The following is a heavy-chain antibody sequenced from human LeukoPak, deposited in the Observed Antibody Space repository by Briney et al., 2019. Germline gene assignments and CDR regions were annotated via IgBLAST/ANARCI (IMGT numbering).Heavy chain of an antibody. Sequence: ASVKVSCTASGYTFTSYGISWVRQAPGQGLEWMGWISAYNGNTNYAQKLQGRVTMTTDTSTSTAYMELRSLRSDDTAVYDCARRYCTNGVCYKDFDYWGQGTLVTVSS. CDR3: ARRYCTNGVCYKDFDY. J-gene: IGHJ4*02. CDR2: ISAYNGNT. D-gene: IGHD2-8*01. V-gene: IGHV1-18*01. CDR1: GYTFTSYG.